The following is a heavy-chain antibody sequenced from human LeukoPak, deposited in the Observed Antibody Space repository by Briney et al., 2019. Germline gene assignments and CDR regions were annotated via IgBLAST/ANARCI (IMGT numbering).Heavy chain of an antibody. J-gene: IGHJ5*02. CDR1: GGTFNNSA. V-gene: IGHV1-69*05. Sequence: SVKVSCKTSGGTFNNSAISWVRQAPGQGLEWLGGIMPLFGTAGYAQKFQGRVTITKDESTRTVYLELTSLTSDDTAVYYCARDVHGDYGSGWFDPWGQGTLVSASS. D-gene: IGHD4-17*01. CDR2: IMPLFGTA. CDR3: ARDVHGDYGSGWFDP.